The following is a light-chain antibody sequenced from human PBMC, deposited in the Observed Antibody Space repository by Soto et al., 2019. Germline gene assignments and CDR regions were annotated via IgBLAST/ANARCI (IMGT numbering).Light chain of an antibody. CDR2: KAS. CDR3: QQYNTFLST. V-gene: IGKV1-5*03. J-gene: IGKJ1*01. Sequence: DTQMTQSPSTLSASVGDRVTITCRASQSISNWLAWYQQRPGRAPKLLIYKASNLQSGVPSRFSGSGSGTEFTLTINSLQPDDFAIYYCQQYNTFLSTFGQGTKVEFK. CDR1: QSISNW.